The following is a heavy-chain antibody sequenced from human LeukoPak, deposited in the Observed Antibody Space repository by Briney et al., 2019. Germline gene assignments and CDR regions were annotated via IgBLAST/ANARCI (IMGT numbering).Heavy chain of an antibody. CDR2: ISGSGGST. Sequence: GGSLRLSCAASGFTFSSYGMSWVRQAPGKGLEWVSAISGSGGSTYYADSVKGRFTISRDNSKNTLYLQMNSLRAEDTAVYYCAKDLAYCGGDCYFNYYMDVWGKGTTVTISS. V-gene: IGHV3-23*01. CDR3: AKDLAYCGGDCYFNYYMDV. J-gene: IGHJ6*03. D-gene: IGHD2-21*02. CDR1: GFTFSSYG.